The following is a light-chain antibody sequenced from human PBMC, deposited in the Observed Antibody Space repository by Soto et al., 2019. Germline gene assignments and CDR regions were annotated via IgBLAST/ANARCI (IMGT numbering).Light chain of an antibody. CDR1: SSDVGGYNY. CDR3: SSYTNISSYV. CDR2: DVS. Sequence: QSALTQPASVSGSPGQSITISCTGTSSDVGGYNYVSWYQQHPGKAPKVMIYDVSSRSSGVSHRFSGSKSGNTASLTISGLQAEDEADYYCSSYTNISSYVFGTGTKVTVL. J-gene: IGLJ1*01. V-gene: IGLV2-14*01.